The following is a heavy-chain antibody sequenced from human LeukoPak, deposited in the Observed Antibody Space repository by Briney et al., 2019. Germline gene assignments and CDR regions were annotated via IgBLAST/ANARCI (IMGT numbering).Heavy chain of an antibody. Sequence: SGPTLVNPTQTPTLTCTFSGFSLNTGGMCVSWIRQPPGKALEWLARIDWDDDKFYSTSLTTRLTISKDTSKNQVVLTMTNMDPADTATYYCARIRAVSGNFLLDYWGQGTLVTVSS. CDR3: ARIRAVSGNFLLDY. V-gene: IGHV2-70*17. D-gene: IGHD6-19*01. CDR1: GFSLNTGGMC. J-gene: IGHJ4*02. CDR2: IDWDDDK.